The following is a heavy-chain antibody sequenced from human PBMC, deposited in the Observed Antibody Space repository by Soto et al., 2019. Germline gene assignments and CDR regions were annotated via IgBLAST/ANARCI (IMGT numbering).Heavy chain of an antibody. CDR2: IHHSGST. CDR3: ARGLPDGEFYFDS. D-gene: IGHD3-10*01. CDR1: GGSISSGDYY. J-gene: IGHJ4*02. V-gene: IGHV4-30-4*08. Sequence: VSGGSISSGDYYWNWIRQPPGKGLEWIGYIHHSGSTYYNPSLQSRLTISVDTSKNQFSLRLKSVTAADTAVYSCARGLPDGEFYFDSWGLGTLVTVSS.